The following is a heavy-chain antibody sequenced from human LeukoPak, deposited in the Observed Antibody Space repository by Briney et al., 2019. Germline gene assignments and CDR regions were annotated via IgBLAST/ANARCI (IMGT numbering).Heavy chain of an antibody. D-gene: IGHD4-23*01. CDR2: VYTSGST. CDR1: GGSISGGY. V-gene: IGHV4-59*01. CDR3: ERDGYGGNSGFDY. J-gene: IGHJ4*02. Sequence: SETLSLTCTVSGGSISGGYWSWIRQPPGRGLEWIGYVYTSGSTNYNPSLKSRVTISVDTSKNQFSLKLSSVTAADTAVYYCERDGYGGNSGFDYWGQGTLVTVSS.